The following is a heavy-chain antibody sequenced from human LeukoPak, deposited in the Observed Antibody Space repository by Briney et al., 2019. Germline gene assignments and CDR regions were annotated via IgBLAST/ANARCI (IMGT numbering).Heavy chain of an antibody. Sequence: PSETLSLTCTVSGGSISPHYWSWIRQPPGKGLEWIGYISYSGSTNYNPSLKSRVTISLDTSKNQFSLKLSSVTAADTAVFYCARGRGYSYGYLVARYFDLWGRGTLVTVSS. CDR2: ISYSGST. D-gene: IGHD5-18*01. CDR1: GGSISPHY. CDR3: ARGRGYSYGYLVARYFDL. V-gene: IGHV4-59*11. J-gene: IGHJ2*01.